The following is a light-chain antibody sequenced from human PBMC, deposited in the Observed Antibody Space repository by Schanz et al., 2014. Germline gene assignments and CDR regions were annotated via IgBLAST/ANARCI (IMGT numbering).Light chain of an antibody. V-gene: IGKV1-5*03. J-gene: IGKJ1*01. CDR3: QKYNSAPRT. CDR2: KAS. Sequence: GDRVTITCRASQSISTWLAWYQQKPGKAPKLLIYKASSLESGVPSRFSGSGSGTEFTLTISSLQPDDCATYYCQKYNSAPRTFGQGTKVEIK. CDR1: QSISTW.